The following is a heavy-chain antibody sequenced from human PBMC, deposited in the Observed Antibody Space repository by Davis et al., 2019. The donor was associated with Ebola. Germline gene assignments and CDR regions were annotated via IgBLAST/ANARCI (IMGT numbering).Heavy chain of an antibody. CDR1: GGSISSYY. CDR3: AGLYCSGGSCFYGMDV. D-gene: IGHD2-15*01. CDR2: IYYSGST. Sequence: GSLRLSCTVSGGSISSYYWSWIRQPPGKGLEWIGSIYYSGSTNYNPSLKSRVTISVDTSKNQFSLKLSSVTAADTAVYYCAGLYCSGGSCFYGMDVWGQGTTVTVSS. V-gene: IGHV4-59*08. J-gene: IGHJ6*02.